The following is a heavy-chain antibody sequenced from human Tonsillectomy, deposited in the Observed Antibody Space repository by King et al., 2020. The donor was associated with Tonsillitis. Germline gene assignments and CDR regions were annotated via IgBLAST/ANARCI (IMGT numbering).Heavy chain of an antibody. Sequence: VQLVESGGGVVQPGRSLRLSCAASGFTFRSYAMHWVRQAPGKGLEWVAVISHAGSNKYYADSVKGRFTISRDNSKNTLNLQMNSLRVEDTAVYYCARDSAAGPSDYGDNWKYNWIDPWGQGTLVTVSS. CDR1: GFTFRSYA. V-gene: IGHV3-30-3*01. D-gene: IGHD4-17*01. CDR3: ARDSAAGPSDYGDNWKYNWIDP. CDR2: ISHAGSNK. J-gene: IGHJ5*02.